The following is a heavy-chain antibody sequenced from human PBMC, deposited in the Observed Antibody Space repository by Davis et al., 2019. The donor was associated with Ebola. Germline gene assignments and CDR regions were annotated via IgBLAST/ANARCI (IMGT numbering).Heavy chain of an antibody. V-gene: IGHV3-11*04. D-gene: IGHD3-10*01. CDR3: ARGGFRGYGKFDY. Sequence: GESLKISCAASGFTFSDYYMSWIRQAPGKGLEWVSYISSSGSTIYYADSVKGRFTISRDNAKNSLYLQMNSLRAEDTAVYYCARGGFRGYGKFDYWGQGTLVTVSS. CDR2: ISSSGSTI. CDR1: GFTFSDYY. J-gene: IGHJ4*02.